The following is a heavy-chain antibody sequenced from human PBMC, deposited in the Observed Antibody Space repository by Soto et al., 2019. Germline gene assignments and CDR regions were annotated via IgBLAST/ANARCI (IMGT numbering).Heavy chain of an antibody. CDR3: TRDRVPHDYGDPAAFGYYHGMDV. D-gene: IGHD4-17*01. CDR2: IRSKAHGGKT. CDR1: GCTFGDYD. J-gene: IGHJ6*02. V-gene: IGHV3-49*04. Sequence: PGWSLRLSCTASGCTFGDYDLSWVRQAPGKGLEWVGFIRSKAHGGKTDYAAYVKGRVTISRDDSKSIAYLQMNSLKTEDTAVYYCTRDRVPHDYGDPAAFGYYHGMDVWGQGTTVTVSS.